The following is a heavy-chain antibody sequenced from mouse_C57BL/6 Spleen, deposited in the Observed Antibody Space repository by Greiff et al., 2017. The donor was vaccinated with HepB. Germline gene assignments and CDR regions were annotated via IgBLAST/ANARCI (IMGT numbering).Heavy chain of an antibody. CDR2: IYPGSGST. CDR3: ARWEGYYGSKAWFAY. V-gene: IGHV1-55*01. J-gene: IGHJ3*01. D-gene: IGHD1-1*01. CDR1: GYTFTSYW. Sequence: QVQLQQSGAELVKPGASVKMSCKASGYTFTSYWITWVKQRPGQGLEWIGDIYPGSGSTNYNEKFKSKATLTVDTSSSTAYMQLSSLTSEDSAVYYCARWEGYYGSKAWFAYWGQGTLVTVSA.